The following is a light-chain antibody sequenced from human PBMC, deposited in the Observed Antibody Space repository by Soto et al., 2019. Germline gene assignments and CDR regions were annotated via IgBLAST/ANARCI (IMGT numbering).Light chain of an antibody. CDR2: DVT. CDR3: CSYAGSDTYV. V-gene: IGLV2-11*01. Sequence: QSALTQPRSVSGSPTQSVTISCTGTSSDVGNYNSVSWYEQHPGKAPKLMIYDVTKRPSGVPDRFSGSKSGNTASLTISGLQTEDEADYYCCSYAGSDTYVFGTGTKVTVL. CDR1: SSDVGNYNS. J-gene: IGLJ1*01.